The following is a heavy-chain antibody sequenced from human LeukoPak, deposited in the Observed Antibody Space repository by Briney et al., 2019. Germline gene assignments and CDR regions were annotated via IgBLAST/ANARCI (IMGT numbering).Heavy chain of an antibody. Sequence: GGSLRLSCAASGFTFSNYWMHWVRQSPGKGPVWVARINIDGSYTSYADSVEGRFTISRDDAKNTLYLQMSSLRAEDTAVYYCARDFDAGGTPGDDFDYWGRGTLVTVSS. CDR3: ARDFDAGGTPGDDFDY. CDR1: GFTFSNYW. V-gene: IGHV3-74*01. J-gene: IGHJ4*02. D-gene: IGHD4-23*01. CDR2: INIDGSYT.